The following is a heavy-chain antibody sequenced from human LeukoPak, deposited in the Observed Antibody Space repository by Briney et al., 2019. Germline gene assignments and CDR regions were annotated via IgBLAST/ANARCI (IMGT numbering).Heavy chain of an antibody. CDR1: GGSISSRRYY. CDR2: IYTSGST. CDR3: ARDRCSGGSCSGFDP. J-gene: IGHJ5*02. Sequence: NPSETLSLTCTASGGSISSRRYYWSWIPQPAGKGLEWIGRIYTSGSTNYNPSLKSRVTISVDTSKNQFSLKLSSVTAADTAVYYCARDRCSGGSCSGFDPWGQGTLVTVSS. V-gene: IGHV4-61*02. D-gene: IGHD2-15*01.